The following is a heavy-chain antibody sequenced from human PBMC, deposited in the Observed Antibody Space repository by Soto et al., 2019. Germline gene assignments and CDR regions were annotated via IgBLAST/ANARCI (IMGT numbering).Heavy chain of an antibody. D-gene: IGHD6-19*01. V-gene: IGHV4-31*01. J-gene: IGHJ4*02. Sequence: QVQLQESGPGLVKPSQTLSLTCTVSGGSISSGGYYWSWIRQHPGKGLEWIGYIYYSGSTYYNPSLKSLVTISVDTSKIQFSLKLSSVTAADTAVYYCAREGPLFPIGWRPFDYWGQGTLVTVSS. CDR2: IYYSGST. CDR1: GGSISSGGYY. CDR3: AREGPLFPIGWRPFDY.